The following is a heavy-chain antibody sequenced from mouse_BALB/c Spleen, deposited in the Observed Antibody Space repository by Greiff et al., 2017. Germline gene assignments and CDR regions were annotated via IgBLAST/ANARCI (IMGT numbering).Heavy chain of an antibody. J-gene: IGHJ3*01. D-gene: IGHD2-4*01. V-gene: IGHV5-4*02. CDR3: ARGDYDGFAY. CDR2: ISDGGSYT. CDR1: GFTFSDYC. Sequence: EVQRVESGGGLVKPGGSLKLSCAASGFTFSDYCMYWVRQTPEKRLEWVATISDGGSYTYYPDSVKGRFTISRDNAKNNLYLQMSSLKSEDTAMYYCARGDYDGFAYWGQGTLVTVSA.